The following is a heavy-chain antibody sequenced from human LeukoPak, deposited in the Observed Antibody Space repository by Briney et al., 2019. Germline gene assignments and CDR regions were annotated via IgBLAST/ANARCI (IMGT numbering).Heavy chain of an antibody. CDR3: ARDRRVYSSSWYEYGY. CDR1: GYTLTELS. Sequence: ASVKVSCKVSGYTLTELSMHWVRQAPGQGLEWMGWISAYNGNTNYAQKLQGRVTMTTDTSTSTAYMELRSLRSDDTAVYYCARDRRVYSSSWYEYGYWGQGTLVTVSS. CDR2: ISAYNGNT. V-gene: IGHV1-18*01. D-gene: IGHD6-13*01. J-gene: IGHJ4*02.